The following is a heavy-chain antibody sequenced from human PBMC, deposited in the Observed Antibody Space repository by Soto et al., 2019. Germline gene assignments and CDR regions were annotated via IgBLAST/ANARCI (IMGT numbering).Heavy chain of an antibody. Sequence: PGGSLRLSCAVSGFTFSSYGMHWVRQAPGKGLEWVAVISYDGSNKYYADSVKGRFTISRDNSKNTLYLQMNSLRAEDTAVYYCATVFEHWGQGIPVTGS. CDR2: ISYDGSNK. CDR3: ATVFEH. J-gene: IGHJ4*02. V-gene: IGHV3-30*03. CDR1: GFTFSSYG.